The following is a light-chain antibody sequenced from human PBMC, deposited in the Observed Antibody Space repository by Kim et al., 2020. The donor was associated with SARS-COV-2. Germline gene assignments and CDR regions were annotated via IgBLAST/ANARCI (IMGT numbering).Light chain of an antibody. Sequence: VALGQTVRITCHGDSLRSYSASWYQQKPGQAPILVVYARSNRPSGIPDRFSGSSSGNTASLTITGAQAEDEAEYYCNSRDRTGKRVFGGGTQLTVL. J-gene: IGLJ3*02. CDR1: SLRSYS. CDR3: NSRDRTGKRV. CDR2: ARS. V-gene: IGLV3-19*01.